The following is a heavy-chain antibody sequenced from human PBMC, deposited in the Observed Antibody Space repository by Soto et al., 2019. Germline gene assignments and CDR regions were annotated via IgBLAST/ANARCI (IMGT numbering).Heavy chain of an antibody. CDR1: KFTFSSYA. D-gene: IGHD3-22*01. J-gene: IGHJ4*02. CDR3: AKQGDNSGLSYFDY. Sequence: EVHLLESGGGLVQPGGSLRLSCVASKFTFSSYAMSWVHQAPGKGLEWVSGITGSGAGTYYADSVKGRFTISRDNSMNTLYLQMHGLRAEDTALYYCAKQGDNSGLSYFDYWGQGILVTVSS. V-gene: IGHV3-23*01. CDR2: ITGSGAGT.